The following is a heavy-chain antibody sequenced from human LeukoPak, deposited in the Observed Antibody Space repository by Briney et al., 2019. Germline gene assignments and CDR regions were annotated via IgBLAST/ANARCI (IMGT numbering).Heavy chain of an antibody. CDR2: ISYDGSNK. CDR1: GFTFSSYG. Sequence: GGSLRLSCAASGFTFSSYGMDWVRQAPGKGLEWVAVISYDGSNKYYADSVKGRFTISRDNSKNTLYLQMNSLRAEDTAVYYCAKEHIAAAGTPHFDYWGQGTLVTVSS. CDR3: AKEHIAAAGTPHFDY. V-gene: IGHV3-30*18. D-gene: IGHD6-13*01. J-gene: IGHJ4*02.